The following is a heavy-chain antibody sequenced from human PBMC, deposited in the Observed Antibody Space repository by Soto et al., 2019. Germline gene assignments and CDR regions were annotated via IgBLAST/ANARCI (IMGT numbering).Heavy chain of an antibody. V-gene: IGHV1-69*06. CDR3: ARAIKRWEVNYYFDF. J-gene: IGHJ4*02. CDR2: IVVDSNTA. CDR1: GSTFNNFA. Sequence: QVVLLQSGAEVKEPGSSVRVSCQVSGSTFNNFAFSWVRQAPGHGPAWMGGIVVDSNTAEYSQRFQDRVTMTADTSTDTLYMELGSLTFEDTAVYYCARAIKRWEVNYYFDFWGQGTLVTVSS. D-gene: IGHD1-26*01.